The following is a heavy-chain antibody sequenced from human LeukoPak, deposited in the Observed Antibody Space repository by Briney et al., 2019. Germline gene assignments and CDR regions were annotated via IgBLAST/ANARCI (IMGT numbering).Heavy chain of an antibody. J-gene: IGHJ5*02. V-gene: IGHV4-30-2*01. D-gene: IGHD2-15*01. CDR2: IYHSGST. CDR1: VGSISSGGYS. CDR3: ARGLLSSARLSWFDP. Sequence: SETLSLTCAVSVGSISSGGYSWRWLRQPPGTGLEWIGYIYHSGSTYYTPSLKSRVTIAVDRSKNQFSLKLSSVTAADTAVYYCARGLLSSARLSWFDPWGQGTLVTVSS.